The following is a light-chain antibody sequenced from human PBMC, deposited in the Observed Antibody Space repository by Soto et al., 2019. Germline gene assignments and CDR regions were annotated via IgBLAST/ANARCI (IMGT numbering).Light chain of an antibody. V-gene: IGLV4-60*02. Sequence: QAVVTQSSSASASLGSSVNLTCTLSSGHSSYIIAWHQQQPGKAPRYLMKLEGSGSYNKGSGVPDRFSGSSSEADRYLIISNLQFEDEADYYCETWDSNIHWVFGGGTKVTVL. CDR1: SGHSSYI. CDR3: ETWDSNIHWV. CDR2: LEGSGSY. J-gene: IGLJ3*02.